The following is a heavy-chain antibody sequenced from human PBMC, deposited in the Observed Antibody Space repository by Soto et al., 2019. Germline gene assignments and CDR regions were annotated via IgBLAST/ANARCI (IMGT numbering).Heavy chain of an antibody. J-gene: IGHJ5*02. CDR3: AREYPTYYDFLPWFDP. CDR2: IWYDGSNK. CDR1: GFTFSSYG. D-gene: IGHD3-3*01. Sequence: PGGSLRLSCAASGFTFSSYGMHWVRQAPGKGLEWVAFIWYDGSNKYFVDSVKGRFTISRDNSRNTLYLQMNSLRAEDTAVYYCAREYPTYYDFLPWFDPWGQGTLVTVSS. V-gene: IGHV3-33*08.